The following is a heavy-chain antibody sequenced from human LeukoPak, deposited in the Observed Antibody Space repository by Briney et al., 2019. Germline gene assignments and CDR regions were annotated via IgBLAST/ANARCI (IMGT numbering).Heavy chain of an antibody. CDR2: ISAYNGNT. J-gene: IGHJ3*02. V-gene: IGHV1-18*01. CDR3: AREYYYDSSGYNAFDI. Sequence: ASVKVSCKASGYTFTSYAMNWVRQAPGQGLEWMGWISAYNGNTNYAQRLQGRVTMTTDTSTSTAYMELRSLRSDDTAVYYCAREYYYDSSGYNAFDIWGQGTMVTVSS. CDR1: GYTFTSYA. D-gene: IGHD3-22*01.